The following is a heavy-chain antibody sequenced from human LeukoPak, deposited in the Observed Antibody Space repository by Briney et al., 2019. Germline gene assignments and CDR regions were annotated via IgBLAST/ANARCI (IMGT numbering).Heavy chain of an antibody. Sequence: PSETLSLTCTVSGGSINSYYWSWIRQPPGKGLEWIGYIYYSGSTNYNPSLKSRGTISVHTSKNQFSLKLSSVTAADTAVYYCARSTPAAGYYFDYWGQGTLVTVSS. V-gene: IGHV4-59*01. D-gene: IGHD6-13*01. J-gene: IGHJ4*02. CDR3: ARSTPAAGYYFDY. CDR2: IYYSGST. CDR1: GGSINSYY.